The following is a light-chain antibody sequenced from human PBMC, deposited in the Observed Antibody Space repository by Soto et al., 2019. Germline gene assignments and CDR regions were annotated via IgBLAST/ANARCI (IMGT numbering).Light chain of an antibody. CDR2: EAT. CDR1: SSDFGRYSV. V-gene: IGLV2-23*01. J-gene: IGLJ3*02. Sequence: QSVLTQPASVSGSPGQSITISCTGTSSDFGRYSVVSWYQQHPGKAPKLLIYEATKRPSGVSRRFSGSESGNTASLTISGLQAEDEADYYCHSYGRGTLVFGGGTQLTVL. CDR3: HSYGRGTLV.